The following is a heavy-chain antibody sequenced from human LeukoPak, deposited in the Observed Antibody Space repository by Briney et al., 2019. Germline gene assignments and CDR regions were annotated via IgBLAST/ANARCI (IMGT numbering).Heavy chain of an antibody. V-gene: IGHV3-23*01. J-gene: IGHJ2*01. CDR1: GLTFSSYA. D-gene: IGHD6-13*01. CDR2: ITGSGDTT. Sequence: GGPLRLSCAASGLTFSSYAMGWVRQAPEKGLEWVSAITGSGDTTYYSDSVKGRFTISRDNSRNTLYLQMNSLRAEDTAVYYCAKDLRGPAAGTWYFDLWGRGTLVTVSS. CDR3: AKDLRGPAAGTWYFDL.